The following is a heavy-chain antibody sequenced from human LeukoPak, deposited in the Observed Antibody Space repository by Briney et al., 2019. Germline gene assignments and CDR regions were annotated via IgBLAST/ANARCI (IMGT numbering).Heavy chain of an antibody. J-gene: IGHJ4*02. CDR1: GFTVSSDY. D-gene: IGHD6-19*01. Sequence: GGSPRLSCAASGFTVSSDYMSWVRQAPGKGLEWVSVIYSGGTTYYADSVKGRFTISRDSSKNTLSLQLNSLRAEDTAIYYCARGRRYSTGWYYFDYWGQGTLVTVSS. CDR2: IYSGGTT. V-gene: IGHV3-66*01. CDR3: ARGRRYSTGWYYFDY.